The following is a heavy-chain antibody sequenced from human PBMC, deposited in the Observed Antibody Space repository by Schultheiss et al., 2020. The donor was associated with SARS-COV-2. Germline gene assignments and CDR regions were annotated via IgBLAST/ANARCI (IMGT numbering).Heavy chain of an antibody. D-gene: IGHD1-26*01. CDR2: IGTAGDT. Sequence: GGSLRLSCAASGFTFSSYAMSWVRQAPGKGLEWVSAIGTAGDTYYPGSVKGRFTISRDNSKNTLYLQMNSLRDEDTAVYFCARDRKIVGATSAYSGLDVWGQGTTVTVSS. CDR3: ARDRKIVGATSAYSGLDV. V-gene: IGHV3-23*01. CDR1: GFTFSSYA. J-gene: IGHJ6*02.